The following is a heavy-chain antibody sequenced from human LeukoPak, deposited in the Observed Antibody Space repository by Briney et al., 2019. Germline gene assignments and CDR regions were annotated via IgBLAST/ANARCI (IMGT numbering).Heavy chain of an antibody. CDR3: SGTTTTCRNQ. V-gene: IGHV3-23*01. D-gene: IGHD4-4*01. Sequence: GGPVSLSCGASGLTFNIYPVSWVRDSTGKALEWVSPISECDGHTHHADSVKRRFTISRDNANNTLYLQMNSLSAGDTAVYYCSGTTTTCRNQWGEGSLVTDS. J-gene: IGHJ4*02. CDR2: ISECDGHT. CDR1: GLTFNIYP.